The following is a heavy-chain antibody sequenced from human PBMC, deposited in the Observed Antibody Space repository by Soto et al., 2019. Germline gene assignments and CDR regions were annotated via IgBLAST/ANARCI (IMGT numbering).Heavy chain of an antibody. CDR1: GFTFSSYV. D-gene: IGHD3-10*01. V-gene: IGHV3-64*01. J-gene: IGHJ2*01. CDR2: DSSNGAST. CDR3: ARVVTMVRGRYFDL. Sequence: GGSLRLSCAASGFTFSSYVMHWVRQAPGKGLEYVSADSSNGASTYYANSVKGRFTISRDNSKNTLYLQMGSLRAEYMAVYYCARVVTMVRGRYFDLWGRGTLVTAPQ.